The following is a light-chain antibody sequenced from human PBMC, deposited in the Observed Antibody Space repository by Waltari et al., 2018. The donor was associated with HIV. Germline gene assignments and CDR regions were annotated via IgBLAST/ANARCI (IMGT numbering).Light chain of an antibody. Sequence: QSVLTQPPSASGTPGQRVTISCSGSSSNIGSNYVYWYQQLPGTAPKLLIYRNNRLPSGVPGRFSGSKSGTSASLAISGLRSEDEADYYCAAWDDSLSGLVVFGGGTKLTVL. CDR1: SSNIGSNY. V-gene: IGLV1-47*01. CDR2: RNN. CDR3: AAWDDSLSGLVV. J-gene: IGLJ2*01.